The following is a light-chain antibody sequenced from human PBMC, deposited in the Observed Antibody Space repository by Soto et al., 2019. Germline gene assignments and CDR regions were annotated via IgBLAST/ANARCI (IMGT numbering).Light chain of an antibody. J-gene: IGLJ2*01. V-gene: IGLV4-69*01. Sequence: QSELTQSPSASASLGASVKLTCTLSSGHSSYAIAWHQQQPEKGPRYLMKLSSDGSHSKGDGIPDRFSGSSSGAERYLTISSLQSEDEADYYCQTWDTGARVVFGGGTKLTVL. CDR1: SGHSSYA. CDR3: QTWDTGARVV. CDR2: LSSDGSH.